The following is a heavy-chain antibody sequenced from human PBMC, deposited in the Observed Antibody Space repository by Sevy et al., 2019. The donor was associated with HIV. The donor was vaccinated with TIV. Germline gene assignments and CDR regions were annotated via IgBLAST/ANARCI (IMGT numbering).Heavy chain of an antibody. D-gene: IGHD6-19*01. CDR1: GFTFSSYG. CDR3: AKVHFKAGWYQLDYYGMDV. CDR2: ISYDGSNK. V-gene: IGHV3-30*18. J-gene: IGHJ6*01. Sequence: LSLTCAASGFTFSSYGMHWVRQAPGKGLEWVAVISYDGSNKYYADSVKGRFTISRDNSKNTRYRQMNSLRAEDTAVYYCAKVHFKAGWYQLDYYGMDVWGQGTTVFVSS.